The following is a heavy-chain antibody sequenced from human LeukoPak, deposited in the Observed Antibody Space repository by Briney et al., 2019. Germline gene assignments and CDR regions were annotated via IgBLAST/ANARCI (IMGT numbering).Heavy chain of an antibody. CDR1: GYSFTSYW. CDR2: IYPGDSDT. J-gene: IGHJ3*02. CDR3: ARPRIDVFDAFDI. D-gene: IGHD5-24*01. V-gene: IGHV5-51*01. Sequence: GESLKISCKGSGYSFTSYWIGWVRQMPGKGLEWMGIIYPGDSDTRYSPSFQGQVTISADKSITTAYLQWSSLKASDTAMYYCARPRIDVFDAFDIWGQGTMVTVSS.